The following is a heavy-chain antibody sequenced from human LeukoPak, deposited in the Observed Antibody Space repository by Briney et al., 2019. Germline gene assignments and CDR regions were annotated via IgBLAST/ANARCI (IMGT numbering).Heavy chain of an antibody. CDR2: ISYDGSNK. CDR3: ARSYYDSSGYYLYYFDY. V-gene: IGHV3-30*04. D-gene: IGHD3-22*01. Sequence: GGSLRLSCAASGFTFSSYAMHWVRQAPGKGLEWVAVISYDGSNKCYADSVKGRFTISRDNSKNTLYLQMNSLRAEDTAVYYCARSYYDSSGYYLYYFDYWGQGTLVTVSS. CDR1: GFTFSSYA. J-gene: IGHJ4*02.